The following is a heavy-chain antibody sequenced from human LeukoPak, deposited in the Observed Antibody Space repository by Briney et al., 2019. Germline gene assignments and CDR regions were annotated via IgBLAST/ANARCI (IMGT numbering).Heavy chain of an antibody. D-gene: IGHD2-15*01. J-gene: IGHJ6*03. Sequence: ASVKVSCKASGYTFTNYDINWVRQATGQGLEWMGWMSPNSGNTGYAQKFQGRVTMTRNTSISTAYMELSSLRSEDTAVYYCAGGGDDYCCGGWSKPSYYYMDVWGKGTTVTVSS. CDR1: GYTFTNYD. CDR2: MSPNSGNT. V-gene: IGHV1-8*01. CDR3: AGGGDDYCCGGWSKPSYYYMDV.